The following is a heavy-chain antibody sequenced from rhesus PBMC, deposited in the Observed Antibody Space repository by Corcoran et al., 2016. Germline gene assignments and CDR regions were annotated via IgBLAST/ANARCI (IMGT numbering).Heavy chain of an antibody. CDR3: ARDDHWYNRFDV. Sequence: QVQLQESGPGLVKPSETLSLTCAVSGYSISRGYYWVWLRQPPRKGLEYIGYISGSSGSTYYNPSLKSLVTISKDTSKNQFSLKLSSVTAADTAVYYCARDDHWYNRFDVWGAGVLVTVSS. CDR2: ISGSSGST. CDR1: GYSISRGYY. V-gene: IGHV4-99*02. J-gene: IGHJ5-1*01.